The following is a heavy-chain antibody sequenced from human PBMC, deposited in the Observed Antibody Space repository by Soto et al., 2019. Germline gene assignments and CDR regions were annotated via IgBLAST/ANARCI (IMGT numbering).Heavy chain of an antibody. CDR2: ISVYNGNT. CDR1: GYTFTSYG. D-gene: IGHD3-10*01. Sequence: QVQLVQSGAEVKKPGASVKVSCKASGYTFTSYGISWVRQAPGQGLEWMGWISVYNGNTNYAQKLQGRVTMTTDTLXSTAYMELRSLRSDDTAVYYCASGWFGEFVYYFDYWGQGTLVTVSS. J-gene: IGHJ4*02. CDR3: ASGWFGEFVYYFDY. V-gene: IGHV1-18*01.